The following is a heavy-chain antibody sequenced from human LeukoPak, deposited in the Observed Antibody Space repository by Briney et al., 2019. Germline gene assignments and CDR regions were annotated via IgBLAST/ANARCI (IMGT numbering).Heavy chain of an antibody. CDR1: GFTFSNAW. CDR3: ARGVGYCGGDCYPVY. D-gene: IGHD2-21*02. Sequence: GGSLRLSCAASGFTFSNAWMSWVRQAPGKGLEWVSVIYSGGSTYYADSVKGRFTISRDNSKNTLYLQMNSLRAEDTAVYYCARGVGYCGGDCYPVYWGQGTLVTVSS. CDR2: IYSGGST. J-gene: IGHJ4*02. V-gene: IGHV3-53*01.